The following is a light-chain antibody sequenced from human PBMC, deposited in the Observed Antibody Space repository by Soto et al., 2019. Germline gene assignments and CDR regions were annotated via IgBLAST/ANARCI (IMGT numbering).Light chain of an antibody. CDR1: QSLVYSDGNTY. CDR2: KVS. Sequence: DVLMTLSPLSLPVTLGQPASISCRSSQSLVYSDGNTYLNWFQRRPGQSPRRLIYKVSNRDSGVPDRFSGSGSDTDFTLKISRVEAEDVGVYHYMQGAFGLGTKVDIK. V-gene: IGKV2-30*01. J-gene: IGKJ1*01. CDR3: MQGA.